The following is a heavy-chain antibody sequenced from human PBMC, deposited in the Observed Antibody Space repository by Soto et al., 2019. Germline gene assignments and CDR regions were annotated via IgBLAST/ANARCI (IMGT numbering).Heavy chain of an antibody. CDR1: GFSLTTDGEG. D-gene: IGHD1-26*01. CDR3: AHSRNLITEDAQVGDFDY. J-gene: IGHJ4*02. V-gene: IGHV2-5*02. Sequence: QITLKESGPTLVKSTQTLTLTCTFSGFSLTTDGEGVGWVRQSPVEALEWLALIYWDDDERYSPSLKTRLTITKDISRNQVVLVMTSMEPVDTGTYFCAHSRNLITEDAQVGDFDYWGQGT. CDR2: IYWDDDE.